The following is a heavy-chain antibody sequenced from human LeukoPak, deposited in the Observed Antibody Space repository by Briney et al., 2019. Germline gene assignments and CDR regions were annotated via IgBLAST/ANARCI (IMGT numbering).Heavy chain of an antibody. CDR2: ISSSGSTI. J-gene: IGHJ4*02. CDR1: GFTFSDYY. D-gene: IGHD2-2*01. CDR3: ARDLPDIVVVPAAFDY. Sequence: GGSLRLSCAASGFTFSDYYMSWIRQAPGEGLEWVSYISSSGSTIYYADSVKGRFTISRDNAKTSLYLQMNSLRAEDTAVYYCARDLPDIVVVPAAFDYWGQGTLVTVSS. V-gene: IGHV3-11*01.